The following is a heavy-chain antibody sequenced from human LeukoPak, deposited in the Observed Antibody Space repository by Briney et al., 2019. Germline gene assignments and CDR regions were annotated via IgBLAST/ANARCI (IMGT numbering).Heavy chain of an antibody. V-gene: IGHV1-2*02. D-gene: IGHD2-2*01. CDR1: GYTFTGYY. J-gene: IGHJ4*02. Sequence: ASVKVSCKASGYTFTGYYMHWVRQAPGQGLEWMGWINPNSGGTNYAQKFQGRVTITADKSTSTAYMELSSLRSEDTAVYYCARERYCSSTSCPFDYWGQGTLVTVSS. CDR3: ARERYCSSTSCPFDY. CDR2: INPNSGGT.